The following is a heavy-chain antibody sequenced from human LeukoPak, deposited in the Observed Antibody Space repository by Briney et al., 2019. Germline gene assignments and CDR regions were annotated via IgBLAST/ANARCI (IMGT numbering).Heavy chain of an antibody. CDR2: INPSGGST. Sequence: GASVTVSCKTSGYTFPSFGITWIRQVPGQGLEWMGMINPSGGSTSNAQKFQGRVTMTRDTSTSTVYMELSSLRSEDTAVYYCARISGIAAAENNWFDPWGQGTLVTVSS. CDR3: ARISGIAAAENNWFDP. J-gene: IGHJ5*02. CDR1: GYTFPSFG. V-gene: IGHV1-46*01. D-gene: IGHD6-13*01.